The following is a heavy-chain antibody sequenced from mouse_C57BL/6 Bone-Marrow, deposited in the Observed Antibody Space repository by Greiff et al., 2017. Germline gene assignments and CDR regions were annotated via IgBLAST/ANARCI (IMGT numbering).Heavy chain of an antibody. V-gene: IGHV1-53*01. D-gene: IGHD3-3*01. CDR1: GYTFTSYW. Sequence: QVQLQQPGTELVKPWASVTLSCKASGYTFTSYWMHWMKQRPGQGLEWIGNINPSNGGTNYYAKFKSKPTLTVDKSSSTACMQLSSLTSEDSAVYSCARSGSRVYFDYWGKGTTLTDSS. CDR3: ARSGSRVYFDY. CDR2: INPSNGGT. J-gene: IGHJ2*01.